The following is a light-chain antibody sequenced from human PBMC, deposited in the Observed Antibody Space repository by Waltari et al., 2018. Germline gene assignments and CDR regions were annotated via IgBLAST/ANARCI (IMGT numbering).Light chain of an antibody. V-gene: IGLV2-8*01. CDR2: EVT. J-gene: IGLJ3*02. CDR3: CAYAGSYMV. CDR1: SSDVGAYDY. Sequence: QSALTQPPSASGSPGQSVTISCTGTSSDVGAYDYVSWYQQHPNKAPNRMIYEVTKLPSGVPDRFSGSKSGNTASLTVSGLQAEDEADYYCCAYAGSYMVFGAGTKVTVL.